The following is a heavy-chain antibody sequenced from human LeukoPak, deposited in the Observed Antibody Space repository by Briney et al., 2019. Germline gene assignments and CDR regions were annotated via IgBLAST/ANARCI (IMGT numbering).Heavy chain of an antibody. D-gene: IGHD3-10*01. J-gene: IGHJ6*02. CDR2: IYYSGST. CDR3: ARHDDYGSGSYRSFGMDV. V-gene: IGHV4-59*08. Sequence: SETLSLTCTVSGGSISSYYWSWIRQPPGKGLEWIEYIYYSGSTNYNPSLKSRVTISVDTSKNQFSLKLSSVTAADTAVYYCARHDDYGSGSYRSFGMDVWGQGTTVTVSS. CDR1: GGSISSYY.